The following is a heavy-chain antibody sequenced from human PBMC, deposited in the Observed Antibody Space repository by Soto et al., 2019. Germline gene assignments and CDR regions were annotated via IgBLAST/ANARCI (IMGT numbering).Heavy chain of an antibody. V-gene: IGHV4-4*02. CDR1: GVSISSGKW. CDR2: IFHTGNT. D-gene: IGHD3-22*01. Sequence: QVQLQESGPGLVKPSGTLSLTCTISGVSISSGKWWSWARRPPGGGLEWIGEIFHTGNTDYKPSLKSRVSILVDKSKNQFSLNLDSVTAADTAVYYCARNLFDSRGYPPEVWGQGILVTVSS. CDR3: ARNLFDSRGYPPEV. J-gene: IGHJ4*02.